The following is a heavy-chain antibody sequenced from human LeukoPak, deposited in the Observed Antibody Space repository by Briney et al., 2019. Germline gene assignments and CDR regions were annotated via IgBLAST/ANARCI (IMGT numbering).Heavy chain of an antibody. CDR1: GGSFSGYY. Sequence: SETLSLTCAVYGGSFSGYYWSWIRQPPGKGLEWIGEINHSGSTNYNPSLKSRVTISVDTSKNQFSLKLSSVTAADTAVYYCARDKGGLGPHSYYYMDVWGKGTTVTISS. V-gene: IGHV4-34*01. CDR2: INHSGST. J-gene: IGHJ6*03. CDR3: ARDKGGLGPHSYYYMDV. D-gene: IGHD3-16*01.